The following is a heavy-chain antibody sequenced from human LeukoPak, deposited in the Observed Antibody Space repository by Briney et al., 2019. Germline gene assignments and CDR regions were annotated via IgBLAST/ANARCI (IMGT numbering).Heavy chain of an antibody. D-gene: IGHD5-24*01. CDR1: GFTFDAHG. CDR2: VSWNSNNI. J-gene: IGHJ4*02. V-gene: IGHV3-9*01. Sequence: PGGSLRLSCAASGFTFDAHGLHWVRQVPGKGLEWVAAVSWNSNNIGYADSVRGRFTISRDNAKNSVYLQMNSLKPEDTALYYCTKDMGLRDGYNRAFDYWGQGTLVTVSS. CDR3: TKDMGLRDGYNRAFDY.